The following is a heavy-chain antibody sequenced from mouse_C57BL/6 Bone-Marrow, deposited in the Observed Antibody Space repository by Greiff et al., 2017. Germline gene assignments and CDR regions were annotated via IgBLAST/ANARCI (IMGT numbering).Heavy chain of an antibody. CDR3: ARSWVRRRDWYFDV. CDR1: GYTFTSYW. CDR2: INPSSGYT. V-gene: IGHV1-7*01. J-gene: IGHJ1*03. Sequence: QVQLKESGAELVKPGASVKLSCKASGYTFTSYWMHWVKQRPGQGLEWIGYINPSSGYTKYNQKFKDNATLTADKSTSTAYMQLSILTYEDSAVYYCARSWVRRRDWYFDVWGTGTTVTVSS. D-gene: IGHD2-2*01.